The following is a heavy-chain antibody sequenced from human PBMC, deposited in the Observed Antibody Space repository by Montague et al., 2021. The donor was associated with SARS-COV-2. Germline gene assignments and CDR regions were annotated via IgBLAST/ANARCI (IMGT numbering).Heavy chain of an antibody. J-gene: IGHJ4*02. V-gene: IGHV4-38-2*01. D-gene: IGHD3-10*01. Sequence: SETLSLTCSVSGYSISSGYYWGWIRQPPGKGLEWIGNIYHSGGTYYSPXRKSRVTVSVDTSKNQFSLRLSSVTAADTAVYYCARWYYGSGSYPHWGQGTLVTASS. CDR3: ARWYYGSGSYPH. CDR2: IYHSGGT. CDR1: GYSISSGYY.